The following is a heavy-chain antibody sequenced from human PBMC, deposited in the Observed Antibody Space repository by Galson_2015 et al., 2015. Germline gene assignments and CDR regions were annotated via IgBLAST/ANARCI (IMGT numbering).Heavy chain of an antibody. CDR2: IWYDGSNK. J-gene: IGHJ6*02. V-gene: IGHV3-33*01. CDR1: GFTFSSYG. Sequence: SLRLSCAASGFTFSSYGMHWVRQAPGKGLEWVAVIWYDGSNKYYADSVKGRFTISRDNSKNTLYLQMNSLRAEDTAVYYCARDLPGAKQLVLWGMDVWGQGTTVTVSS. D-gene: IGHD6-13*01. CDR3: ARDLPGAKQLVLWGMDV.